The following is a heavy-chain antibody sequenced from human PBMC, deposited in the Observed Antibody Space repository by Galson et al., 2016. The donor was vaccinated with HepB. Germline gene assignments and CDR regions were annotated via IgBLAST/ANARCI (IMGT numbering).Heavy chain of an antibody. CDR2: IYHNGNT. CDR3: ARVDSGVIILYYYYRLDV. D-gene: IGHD2-21*01. CDR1: GASISTGHW. V-gene: IGHV4-4*02. J-gene: IGHJ6*02. Sequence: ETLSLTCAVSGASISTGHWWTWVRQPPGKGLEWVGEIYHNGNTNYNPSLHSRVTMSVDKSKNQFSLNLTPLTAADTAVYYCARVDSGVIILYYYYRLDVWGHGTTVTVSS.